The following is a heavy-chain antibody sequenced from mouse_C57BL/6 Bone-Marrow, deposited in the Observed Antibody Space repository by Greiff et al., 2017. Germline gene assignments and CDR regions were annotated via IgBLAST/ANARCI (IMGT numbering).Heavy chain of an antibody. CDR1: GFTFSSYG. V-gene: IGHV5-6*01. J-gene: IGHJ3*01. CDR2: ISSGGSYT. D-gene: IGHD2-5*01. CDR3: ARQTYYSSFAY. Sequence: EVQLVESGGDLVKPGGSLKLSCAASGFTFSSYGMSWVRQTPDKRLEWVATISSGGSYTYYPDSVKGRFTISRDNAKNTLYLQMSSLKSEDTAMYYCARQTYYSSFAYWGQGTLVTVSA.